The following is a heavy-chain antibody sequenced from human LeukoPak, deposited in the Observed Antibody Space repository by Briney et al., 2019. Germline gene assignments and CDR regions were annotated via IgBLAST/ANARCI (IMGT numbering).Heavy chain of an antibody. J-gene: IGHJ4*02. CDR2: ISASGGTT. D-gene: IGHD2-21*02. CDR1: GFTFSSYA. Sequence: GGSLRLSCAASGFTFSSYAMRWVRQFPGKGLEWVSAISASGGTTTYVDSVKGRFTISRDNSKNTLYLQMNSLRADDTAVYYCARRRFCGGDCRVYDFDYWGQGTLVTVSS. V-gene: IGHV3-23*01. CDR3: ARRRFCGGDCRVYDFDY.